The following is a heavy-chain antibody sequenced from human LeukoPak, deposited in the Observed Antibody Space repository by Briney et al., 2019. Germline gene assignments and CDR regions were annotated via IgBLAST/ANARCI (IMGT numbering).Heavy chain of an antibody. J-gene: IGHJ6*03. D-gene: IGHD4-17*01. CDR1: GYIFTSYD. Sequence: ASVKVSCKASGYIFTSYDISWVRQAPGQELEWMGWISVYNGNTNYAKKFQGRVTLTTDTSASTAYMELRSLRSDDTAVYYCARLTTSYYYYYYYMDVWGKGTTVTVSS. CDR2: ISVYNGNT. CDR3: ARLTTSYYYYYYYMDV. V-gene: IGHV1-18*01.